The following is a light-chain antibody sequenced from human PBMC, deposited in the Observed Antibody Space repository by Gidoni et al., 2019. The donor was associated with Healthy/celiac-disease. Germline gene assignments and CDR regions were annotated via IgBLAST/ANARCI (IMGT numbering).Light chain of an antibody. J-gene: IGKJ5*01. CDR3: QHYGSSPPIT. CDR2: GAS. CDR1: QTVSSSD. V-gene: IGKV3-20*01. Sequence: EIVLTQSPGTLSLSPGDRATLSCRASQTVSSSDLAWYQQKPGQAPRLLIYGASSRATGIPNRFSGSGSGTDFTLTISRLEPEDFAVYYCQHYGSSPPITFGHGTRLEIK.